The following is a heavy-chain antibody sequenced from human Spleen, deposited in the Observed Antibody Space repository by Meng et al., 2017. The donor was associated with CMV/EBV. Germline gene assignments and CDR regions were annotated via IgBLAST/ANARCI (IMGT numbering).Heavy chain of an antibody. V-gene: IGHV4-31*02. CDR1: GSYY. J-gene: IGHJ2*01. CDR3: ARVDIVVVPAAPSPWYFDL. D-gene: IGHD2-2*03. Sequence: GSYYWTWIRKHPGKGLEWIGYIYYSGRTYYNPSLKSRVAISVDTSRNRFSLMLTSVTVADTAVYYCARVDIVVVPAAPSPWYFDLWGRGTLVTVSS. CDR2: IYYSGRT.